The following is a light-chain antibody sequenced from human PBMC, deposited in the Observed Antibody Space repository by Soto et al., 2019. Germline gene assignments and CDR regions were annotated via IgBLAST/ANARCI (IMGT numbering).Light chain of an antibody. J-gene: IGLJ2*01. Sequence: SYELTQPPSVSVAPGKTARITCGGNNIGSKSVHWYQQKPGQAPVLVIYYDSERPSGIPERFSGSNSGNTATLTISRVEAGDEADYYCQVWDSSSDHPHLVFGGGTQLTVL. CDR3: QVWDSSSDHPHLV. CDR1: NIGSKS. CDR2: YDS. V-gene: IGLV3-21*04.